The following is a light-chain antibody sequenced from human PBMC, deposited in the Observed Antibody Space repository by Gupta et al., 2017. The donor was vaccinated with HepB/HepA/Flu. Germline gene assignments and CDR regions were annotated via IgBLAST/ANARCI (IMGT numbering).Light chain of an antibody. CDR2: LGS. V-gene: IGKV2-28*01. J-gene: IGKJ2*02. CDR3: MQSLQSPRT. CDR1: QSLVKSNGYTY. Sequence: DLVMTQSPLSLSCTPGEPASISCRSSQSLVKSNGYTYLEWYLQKPGQSPQLLIHLGSNRASGVPDRFSGSGSGADFTLKISRVEADDVGVYYCMQSLQSPRTFGQGTKLETK.